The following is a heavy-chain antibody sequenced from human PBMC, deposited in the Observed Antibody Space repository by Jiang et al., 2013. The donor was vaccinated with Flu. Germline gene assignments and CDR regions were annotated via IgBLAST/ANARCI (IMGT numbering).Heavy chain of an antibody. V-gene: IGHV4-59*01. CDR1: GGAIRAFY. CDR2: IDDTGYS. Sequence: LLKPSETLSLTCTVSGGAIRAFYWSWIRQSPGKGQEWIGNIDDTGYSRYNPSLESRLTISVDTSKNQFSMRLTSVTAADSAVYYCAREYDLLTKDAFDFWGQGTVVTVSS. J-gene: IGHJ3*01. D-gene: IGHD3/OR15-3a*01. CDR3: AREYDLLTKDAFDF.